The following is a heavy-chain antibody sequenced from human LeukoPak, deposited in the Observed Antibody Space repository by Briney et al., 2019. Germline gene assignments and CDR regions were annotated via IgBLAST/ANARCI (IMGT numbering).Heavy chain of an antibody. J-gene: IGHJ3*02. Sequence: ASVKVSCKASGYTFTGYYMHWVRQAPGQGLEWMGWINAGDDTTKYSQKFRHRVTFASDTSASTVYMDLSRLISEDTAVYYCARVFISPDHYDYVWGSYPTPDAFDIWGQGTMVTVSS. D-gene: IGHD3-16*02. CDR1: GYTFTGYY. CDR2: INAGDDTT. V-gene: IGHV1-3*01. CDR3: ARVFISPDHYDYVWGSYPTPDAFDI.